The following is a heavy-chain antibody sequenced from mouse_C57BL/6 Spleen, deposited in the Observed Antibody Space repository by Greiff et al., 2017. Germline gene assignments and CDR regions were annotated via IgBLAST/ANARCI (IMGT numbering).Heavy chain of an antibody. CDR1: GYTFTSSW. CDR3: ARRGNCDAMDY. CDR2: IDPSDSYT. J-gene: IGHJ4*01. Sequence: QVQLQQPGAELVMPGASVKLSCKASGYTFTSSWMHWVKQRPGQGLEWIGEIDPSDSYTNYNQKFNGKSTLTVDKSSSTAYMQLSSLTSEDSAVYYCARRGNCDAMDYWGQGTSVTVSS. V-gene: IGHV1-69*01. D-gene: IGHD2-1*01.